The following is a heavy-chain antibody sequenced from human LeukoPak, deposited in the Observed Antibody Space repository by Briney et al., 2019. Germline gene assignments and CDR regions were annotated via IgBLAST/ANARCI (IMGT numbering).Heavy chain of an antibody. J-gene: IGHJ6*03. CDR1: GGSISSYY. CDR2: IYTSGST. CDR3: AREWSGSDDRPEFYYYYYMDV. V-gene: IGHV4-4*07. Sequence: SETLSLTCTVSGGSISSYYWSWIRQPAGKGLEWIGRIYTSGSTNYNPSLKSRVTMSVDTSKNQFSLKLSSVTAADTAVYYCAREWSGSDDRPEFYYYYYMDVWGKGTTVTVSS. D-gene: IGHD2-15*01.